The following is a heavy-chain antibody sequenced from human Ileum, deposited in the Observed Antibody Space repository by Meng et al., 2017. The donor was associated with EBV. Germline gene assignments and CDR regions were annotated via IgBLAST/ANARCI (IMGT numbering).Heavy chain of an antibody. CDR3: ARGQNYYGSGSLIDY. D-gene: IGHD3-10*01. Sequence: QVALGRSGAEGMKRGASVKVSCKASGYTLTSYGISWVRQAPGQGLEWMGWFSVYNGNTIYVQKLQDRVTMTTDTSTSTAYMELRSLRSDDTAVYYCARGQNYYGSGSLIDYWGQRTLVTVSS. J-gene: IGHJ4*02. CDR2: FSVYNGNT. CDR1: GYTLTSYG. V-gene: IGHV1-18*01.